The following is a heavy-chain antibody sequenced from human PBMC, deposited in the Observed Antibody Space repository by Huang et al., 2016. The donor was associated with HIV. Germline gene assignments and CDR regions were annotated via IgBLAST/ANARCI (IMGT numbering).Heavy chain of an antibody. CDR1: GYSFASYD. CDR3: VRGWYIAALPYFDY. Sequence: QVQLVQSGAEVRKPGASVKVSCEASGYSFASYDINWVRQATGQGLEWRGWMNPNRGNTGYAQKCQGRVTMTRNTSISTAYMELSSLRSEDTAKYFCVRGWYIAALPYFDYWGQGTLVTVSS. J-gene: IGHJ4*02. D-gene: IGHD6-6*01. CDR2: MNPNRGNT. V-gene: IGHV1-8*01.